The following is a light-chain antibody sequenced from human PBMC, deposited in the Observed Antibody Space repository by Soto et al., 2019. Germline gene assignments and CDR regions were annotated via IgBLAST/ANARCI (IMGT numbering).Light chain of an antibody. CDR1: QSVAANY. J-gene: IGKJ3*01. V-gene: IGKV3-20*01. Sequence: EGVLTRSLGTLSLSPGERATLSCRASQSVAANYLAWYQQKRGQAPRLLIYGASSRATGIPDRSSGSGSGTDFTLTISRLEPEDFSVYYCHQYGTAPLTFGPGTKVDIK. CDR2: GAS. CDR3: HQYGTAPLT.